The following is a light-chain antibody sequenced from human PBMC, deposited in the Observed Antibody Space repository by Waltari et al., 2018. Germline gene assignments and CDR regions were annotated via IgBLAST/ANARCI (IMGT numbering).Light chain of an antibody. CDR3: QQRKIWPPIT. V-gene: IGKV3-11*01. J-gene: IGKJ5*01. CDR1: QIVDIY. Sequence: ETVLTQSPATLSLSPGERATLSCRASQIVDIYLARYQQKPGQAPRLLIYDAPNRAAGIPARFSGSGSGTDFTLTISSLEPEDFAVYYCQQRKIWPPITFGQGTRLEIK. CDR2: DAP.